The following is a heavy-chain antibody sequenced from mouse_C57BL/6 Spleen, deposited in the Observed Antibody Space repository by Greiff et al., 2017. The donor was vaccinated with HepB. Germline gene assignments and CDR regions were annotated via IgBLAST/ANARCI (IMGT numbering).Heavy chain of an antibody. CDR1: GYAFSSYW. CDR3: ARSSGNYAAY. CDR2: IYPGDGDT. V-gene: IGHV1-80*01. D-gene: IGHD2-1*01. Sequence: QMQLKESGAELVKPGASVKISCKASGYAFSSYWMNWVKQRPGKGLEWIGQIYPGDGDTNYNGKFKGKATLTADISSSTAYMQLSSLTSEDSAVYFCARSSGNYAAYWGQGTLVTVSA. J-gene: IGHJ3*01.